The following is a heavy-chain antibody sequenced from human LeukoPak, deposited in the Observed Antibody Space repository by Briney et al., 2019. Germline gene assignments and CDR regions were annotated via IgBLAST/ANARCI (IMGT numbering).Heavy chain of an antibody. Sequence: PGGSLRLSCAASGFTFSTYWMHWVRHAPGKGLVWVSCINSDGSSTSYADSVKGRFTISRDNAKNTLYLQMNSLKTEDTALYYCTKDRYCTTTSCPFDYWGQGTLVTVSS. CDR3: TKDRYCTTTSCPFDY. D-gene: IGHD2-2*01. CDR2: INSDGSST. CDR1: GFTFSTYW. J-gene: IGHJ4*02. V-gene: IGHV3-74*01.